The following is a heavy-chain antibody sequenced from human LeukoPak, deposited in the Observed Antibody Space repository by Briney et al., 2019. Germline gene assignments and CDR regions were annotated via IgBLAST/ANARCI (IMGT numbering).Heavy chain of an antibody. CDR1: GFTFSSYA. Sequence: PGRSLRLSCAASGFTFSSYAMHWVRQAPGKRLEWVAVISYDGSNKYYADSVKGRFTISRDNSKNTLYLQMNSLRAEDTAAYYCARVSSGWQNFDYWGQGTLVTVSS. J-gene: IGHJ4*02. CDR3: ARVSSGWQNFDY. V-gene: IGHV3-30-3*01. CDR2: ISYDGSNK. D-gene: IGHD6-19*01.